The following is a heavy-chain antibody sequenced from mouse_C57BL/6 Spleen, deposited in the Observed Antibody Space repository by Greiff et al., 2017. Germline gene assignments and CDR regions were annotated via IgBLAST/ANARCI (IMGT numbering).Heavy chain of an antibody. Sequence: QVQLQQSGAELVRPGASVTLSCKASGYTFTDYEMHWVKQTPVHGLEWIGAIEPETGGTAYNQKFKGQAILTADKSSSTAYMELRSLTSEDAADYYCTRGFDWDFDVWGTGTTVTVSS. CDR2: IEPETGGT. V-gene: IGHV1-15*01. J-gene: IGHJ1*03. CDR3: TRGFDWDFDV. CDR1: GYTFTDYE.